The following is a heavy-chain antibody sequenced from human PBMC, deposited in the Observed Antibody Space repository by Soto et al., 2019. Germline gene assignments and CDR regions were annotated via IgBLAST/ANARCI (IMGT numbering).Heavy chain of an antibody. CDR2: ISYDGSNK. D-gene: IGHD1-7*01. Sequence: GGSLRLSCAASGCTFSSYVMHWVRQAPGKGLEWVAVISYDGSNKYYADSVKGRFTISRDNSKNTLYLQMNSLRAEDTAVYYCAKDRNWNYFSYYGMDVWGQGTTVTVSS. V-gene: IGHV3-30*18. J-gene: IGHJ6*02. CDR3: AKDRNWNYFSYYGMDV. CDR1: GCTFSSYV.